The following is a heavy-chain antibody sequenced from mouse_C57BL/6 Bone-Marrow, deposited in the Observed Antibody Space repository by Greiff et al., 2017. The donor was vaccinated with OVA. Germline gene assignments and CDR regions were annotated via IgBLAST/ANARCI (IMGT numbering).Heavy chain of an antibody. CDR2: IDPENGDT. CDR1: GFNIKDDY. V-gene: IGHV14-4*01. Sequence: EVQLQQSGAELVRPGASVKLSCTASGFNIKDDYMHWVKQRPEQGLEWIGWIDPENGDTEYASKFQGKATITADTSSKTAYLQLSSLTSEDTAVYYCTVWFFADWGQGTLVTVSA. J-gene: IGHJ3*01. CDR3: TVWFFAD. D-gene: IGHD2-10*02.